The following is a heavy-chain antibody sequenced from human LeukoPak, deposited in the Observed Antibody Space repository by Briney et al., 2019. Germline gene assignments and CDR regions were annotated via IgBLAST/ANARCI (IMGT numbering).Heavy chain of an antibody. V-gene: IGHV3-30*03. CDR2: ISYDGSNE. CDR3: ARNTIAAAD. D-gene: IGHD6-13*01. Sequence: GGSLRLSCAASGFTFSSYGMHWVRQAPGKGLEWVAVISYDGSNEYYADSVKGRFTISRDNAKNSLYLQMNSLRAEDTAVYYCARNTIAAADWGQGTLVTVSS. CDR1: GFTFSSYG. J-gene: IGHJ4*02.